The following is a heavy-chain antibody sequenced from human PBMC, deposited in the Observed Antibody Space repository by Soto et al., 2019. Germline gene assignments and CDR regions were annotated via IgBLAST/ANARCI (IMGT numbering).Heavy chain of an antibody. J-gene: IGHJ4*02. CDR1: GYTFTSYA. Sequence: ASVKVSCTASGYTFTSYAMHWVRQAPGQRLEWMGWINAGNGNTKYSQKFQGRVTITRDTSASTAYMELSSLRSEDTAVYYCARDSTVTGFDYWGQGTLVTVSS. V-gene: IGHV1-3*01. CDR3: ARDSTVTGFDY. D-gene: IGHD4-17*01. CDR2: INAGNGNT.